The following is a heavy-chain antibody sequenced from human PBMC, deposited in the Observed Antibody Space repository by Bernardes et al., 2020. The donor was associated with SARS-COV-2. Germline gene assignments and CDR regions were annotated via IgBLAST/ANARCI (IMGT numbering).Heavy chain of an antibody. CDR3: ARMNSAWDFFEY. D-gene: IGHD6-19*01. Sequence: ASVKVSCKASGYSFTTYGITWVRQAPGQGLEWMGWITVYNGNTDYAQKFQDRVTMTTDTSTSTAYMEVRSLTSDDTAVYYCARMNSAWDFFEYWGQGTLVTVSS. V-gene: IGHV1-18*04. J-gene: IGHJ4*02. CDR1: GYSFTTYG. CDR2: ITVYNGNT.